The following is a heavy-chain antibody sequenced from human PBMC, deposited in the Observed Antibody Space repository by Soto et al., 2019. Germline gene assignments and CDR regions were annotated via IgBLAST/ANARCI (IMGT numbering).Heavy chain of an antibody. J-gene: IGHJ5*02. CDR2: IIPLFGTT. CDR1: GGSFSNSS. D-gene: IGHD6-13*01. CDR3: ARAHRSSWYNWFDP. Sequence: QVQLVQSGADLKKPGSSVKVSCKASGGSFSNSSISWVRQAPGQGLEWMGGIIPLFGTTNYAQKFRGRVTITADESTSTAYMEMSSLRFEDTAVYYCARAHRSSWYNWFDPWGQGTLVTVSS. V-gene: IGHV1-69*01.